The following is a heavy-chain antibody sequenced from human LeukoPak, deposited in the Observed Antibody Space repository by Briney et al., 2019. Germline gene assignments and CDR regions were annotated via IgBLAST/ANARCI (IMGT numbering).Heavy chain of an antibody. Sequence: SETLSLTCTVSGGSISSYYWSWTRQPPGKGLEWIGYIYYTGSTNYNPSLKSRVTISVDTSKNQFSLKLRSVTAADTAVYYCARDIRYYYDSSGYYPLGYWGQGTLVTVSS. D-gene: IGHD3-22*01. V-gene: IGHV4-59*01. J-gene: IGHJ4*02. CDR3: ARDIRYYYDSSGYYPLGY. CDR2: IYYTGST. CDR1: GGSISSYY.